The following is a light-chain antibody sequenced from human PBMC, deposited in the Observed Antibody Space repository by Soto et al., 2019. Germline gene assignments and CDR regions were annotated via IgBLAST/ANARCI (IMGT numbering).Light chain of an antibody. CDR2: DAS. V-gene: IGKV1-5*01. CDR3: QQYNNYSPT. CDR1: QSITNW. Sequence: DIQMTQSPSTLSAYVGDRVTITCRASQSITNWLAWYQQKPGKAPKLPIYDASNLESGVPSRFSGGGSGTDFTLTVSSLQPDDFATYYCQQYNNYSPTFGQGTKV. J-gene: IGKJ1*01.